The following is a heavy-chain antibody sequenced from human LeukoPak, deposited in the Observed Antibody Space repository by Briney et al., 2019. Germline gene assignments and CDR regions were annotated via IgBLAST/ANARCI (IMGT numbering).Heavy chain of an antibody. J-gene: IGHJ4*02. V-gene: IGHV3-30*02. CDR3: ARGGTKPEVFDY. CDR1: GFTFSSYG. Sequence: GGSLRLSCAASGFTFSSYGMHWVRQAPGKGLEGVAFIRYDGSNKYYADSVNGRFTISRDNSKNTLYLQMNSLRAEDTAVYYCARGGTKPEVFDYWGQGTLVTVSS. CDR2: IRYDGSNK.